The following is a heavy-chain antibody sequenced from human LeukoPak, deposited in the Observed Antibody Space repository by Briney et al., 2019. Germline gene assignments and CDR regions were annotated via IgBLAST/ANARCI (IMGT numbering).Heavy chain of an antibody. D-gene: IGHD1-26*01. CDR2: IIPIFGTA. J-gene: IGHJ6*02. Sequence: EASVKVSCKASGGTFSSYAISWVRQAPGQGLEWMGGIIPIFGTANYAQKFQGRVTITADESTSTAYMELSSLRSEDTAVYYCARKKAREIVGATSSFGYYGMDVWGQGTTVTVSS. CDR1: GGTFSSYA. CDR3: ARKKAREIVGATSSFGYYGMDV. V-gene: IGHV1-69*13.